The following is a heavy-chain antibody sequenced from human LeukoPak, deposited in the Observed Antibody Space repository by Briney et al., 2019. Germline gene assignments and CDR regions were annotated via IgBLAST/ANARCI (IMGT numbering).Heavy chain of an antibody. CDR2: INAGNGNT. V-gene: IGHV1-3*01. D-gene: IGHD3-10*01. CDR1: GYTFTSYA. CDR3: AREGREGNFDY. J-gene: IGHJ4*02. Sequence: ASVKVSCKASGYTFTSYAMHWVRQAPGQRLEWMGWINAGNGNTKYSQKFQGRVTIARDTSASTAYMELSSLRSEDTAVYYCAREGREGNFDYWGQGTLVTVSS.